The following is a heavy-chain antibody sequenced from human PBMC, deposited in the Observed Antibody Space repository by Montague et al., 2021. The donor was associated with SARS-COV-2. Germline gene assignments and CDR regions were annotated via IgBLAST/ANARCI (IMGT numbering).Heavy chain of an antibody. V-gene: IGHV4-38-2*02. CDR2: IYHSGST. CDR1: GYSISSGYY. D-gene: IGHD3-3*01. J-gene: IGHJ4*02. Sequence: SETLSLTCTVSGYSISSGYYWGWIRQPPGKGLEWIGSIYHSGSTXYNPSLKSRVTISVDTSKNQFSLKLSSVTAAYTAVYYCARDVRYYDFWSGRAQTSPDYWGQGTLVTVSS. CDR3: ARDVRYYDFWSGRAQTSPDY.